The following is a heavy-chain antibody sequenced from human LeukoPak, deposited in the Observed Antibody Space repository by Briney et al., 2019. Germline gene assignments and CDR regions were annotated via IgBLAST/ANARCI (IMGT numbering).Heavy chain of an antibody. D-gene: IGHD6-6*01. CDR3: ANGSSAYYFES. Sequence: PGGSLRLSCEVSGFVVNRNYMNWIRQAPGKGLEWVSVIYDGGSRYYADSVKGRFTISRDTSKNTVYLEMTGLRVDDTAVYYCANGSSAYYFESWGHGTLVTVSS. CDR2: IYDGGSR. J-gene: IGHJ4*01. V-gene: IGHV3-53*01. CDR1: GFVVNRNY.